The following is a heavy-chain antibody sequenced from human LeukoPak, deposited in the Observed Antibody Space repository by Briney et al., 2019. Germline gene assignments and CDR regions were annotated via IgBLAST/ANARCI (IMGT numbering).Heavy chain of an antibody. Sequence: GGSLRLSCAASGFTFSSYSMNWVRQAPGKGLEWVPSISSSSSYIYYADSVKGRFTISRDNAKNSLYLQMNSLRAEDTAVYYCAGSYYDFWSGYFSDYYYYYMDVWGKGTTVTVSS. D-gene: IGHD3-3*01. CDR2: ISSSSSYI. CDR1: GFTFSSYS. J-gene: IGHJ6*03. CDR3: AGSYYDFWSGYFSDYYYYYMDV. V-gene: IGHV3-21*01.